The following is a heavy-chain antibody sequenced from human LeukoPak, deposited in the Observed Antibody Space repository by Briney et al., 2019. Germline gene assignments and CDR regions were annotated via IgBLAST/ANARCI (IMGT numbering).Heavy chain of an antibody. J-gene: IGHJ5*02. CDR1: GGSISSGSYY. V-gene: IGHV4-61*02. D-gene: IGHD6-13*01. CDR2: IYTSGST. Sequence: SETLSLTCTVSGGSISSGSYYWSWIRQPAGKGLEWIGRIYTSGSTKYNPSLKSRVTISVDTSKNQFSLKLSSVTAADTAVYYCARDPGYSSSWGRTNWFDPWGQGTLVTVSS. CDR3: ARDPGYSSSWGRTNWFDP.